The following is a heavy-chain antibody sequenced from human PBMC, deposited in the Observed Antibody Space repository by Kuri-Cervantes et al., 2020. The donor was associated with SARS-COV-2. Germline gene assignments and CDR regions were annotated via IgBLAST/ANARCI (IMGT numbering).Heavy chain of an antibody. V-gene: IGHV3-30-3*01. Sequence: GGSLRLSCAASGFTFSSYAMSWVRQTPGMGLEWVAVISYDGSNKYYADSVKGRFTISRDNSKNTLYLQMNSLRAEDTAVYYCARDGHDSSGYYLDYWGQGTLVTVSS. CDR1: GFTFSSYA. D-gene: IGHD3-22*01. CDR2: ISYDGSNK. J-gene: IGHJ4*02. CDR3: ARDGHDSSGYYLDY.